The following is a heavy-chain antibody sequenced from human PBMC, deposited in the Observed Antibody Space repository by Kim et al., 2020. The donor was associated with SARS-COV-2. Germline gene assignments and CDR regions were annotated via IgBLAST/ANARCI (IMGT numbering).Heavy chain of an antibody. CDR3: ARMGYGYYYYYGMDV. Sequence: PSLKSRVTISVDTSKNQFSLELSSVTAADTAVYYCARMGYGYYYYYGMDVWGQGTTVTVSS. D-gene: IGHD1-1*01. J-gene: IGHJ6*02. V-gene: IGHV4-39*01.